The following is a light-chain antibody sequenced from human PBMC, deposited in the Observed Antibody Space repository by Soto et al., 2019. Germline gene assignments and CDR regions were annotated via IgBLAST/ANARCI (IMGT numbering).Light chain of an antibody. Sequence: EIVLTQSPGTLSLSPGERATLSCRASQSVSSSYLAWYQQKPGQAPRLLIYDASSRATGIPDRFSGSGSGTDFTLTISRLEPEDFAVYYCQQSHNWPRTFGQGTKVDIK. CDR3: QQSHNWPRT. V-gene: IGKV3D-20*02. J-gene: IGKJ1*01. CDR1: QSVSSSY. CDR2: DAS.